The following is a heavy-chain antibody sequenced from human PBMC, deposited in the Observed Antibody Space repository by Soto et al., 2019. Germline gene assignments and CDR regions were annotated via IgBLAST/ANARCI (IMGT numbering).Heavy chain of an antibody. CDR2: ISSSGGST. V-gene: IGHV3-23*01. CDR3: ALRYCSRTTSPPRNSYFYMDV. D-gene: IGHD2-2*01. CDR1: GFTFSNYA. Sequence: EMQLLESGGSLVQPGGSLRLSCAASGFTFSNYAMTWVRQAPGKGLEWVSGISSSGGSTFYAGSVKGRFPISRDNSKNPPYLQMTSLRAGDTAVYYCALRYCSRTTSPPRNSYFYMDVWGKGTTVTVSS. J-gene: IGHJ6*03.